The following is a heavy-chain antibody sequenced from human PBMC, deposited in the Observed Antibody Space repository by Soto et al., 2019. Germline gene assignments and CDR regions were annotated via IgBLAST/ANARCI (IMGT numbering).Heavy chain of an antibody. V-gene: IGHV3-21*06. CDR3: ARESEDLTSNFDY. Sequence: GGSLRLSCAASGFTFTRYSMNWVRQAPGKGLEWVSSISSTTNYIYYGDSMKGRFTISRDNAKNSLYLEMNGLRAEDTAVYYCARESEDLTSNFDYWGQGTLVTVSS. J-gene: IGHJ4*02. CDR1: GFTFTRYS. CDR2: ISSTTNYI.